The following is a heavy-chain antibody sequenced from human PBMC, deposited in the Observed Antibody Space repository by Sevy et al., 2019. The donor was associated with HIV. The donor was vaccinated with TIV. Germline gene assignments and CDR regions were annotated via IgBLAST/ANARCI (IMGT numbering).Heavy chain of an antibody. CDR1: GFNLRTYD. J-gene: IGHJ3*01. CDR3: ARGGSDAFDF. D-gene: IGHD3-10*01. V-gene: IGHV3-13*01. Sequence: GGSLRLSCAASGFNLRTYDMHWVRQAPGKGLEWVSAIVTAGDTSYPASVKGRFTISRENARNSLHLQMNNLGVGDTAMYFCARGGSDAFDFWGRGAMVTVSS. CDR2: IVTAGDT.